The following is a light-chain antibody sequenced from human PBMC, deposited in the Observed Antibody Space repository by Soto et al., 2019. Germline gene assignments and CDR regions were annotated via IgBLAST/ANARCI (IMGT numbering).Light chain of an antibody. J-gene: IGKJ2*01. CDR3: QLYGNSPRYT. Sequence: EILLTQSPGTLSLSPGERATLSCRASQTVSTNVLAWYQQKPGQAPRLLIHGASGRASGIPDRFSGSGSGTDFTLTISRLEAADFAVYYCQLYGNSPRYTFGQRTKLEI. V-gene: IGKV3-20*01. CDR1: QTVSTNV. CDR2: GAS.